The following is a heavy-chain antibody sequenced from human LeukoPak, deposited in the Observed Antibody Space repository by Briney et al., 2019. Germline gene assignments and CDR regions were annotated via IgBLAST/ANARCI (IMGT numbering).Heavy chain of an antibody. J-gene: IGHJ4*02. D-gene: IGHD3-10*01. CDR2: IYYSGST. V-gene: IGHV4-39*01. CDR3: ARSHYYGSGSYTFFDY. CDR1: GGSISSSSYY. Sequence: KTSETLSLTCTVSGGSISSSSYYWGWIRQPPGKGLEWIGSIYYSGSTYYNPSLKSRVTISVDTSKNQFSLKLSSVTAADTAVYYCARSHYYGSGSYTFFDYWGQGTLVTVSS.